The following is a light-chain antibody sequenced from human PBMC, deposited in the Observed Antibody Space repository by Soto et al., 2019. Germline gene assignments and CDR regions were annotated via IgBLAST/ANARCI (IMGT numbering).Light chain of an antibody. Sequence: QSALTQPASVSGSPGQSITISCTGTSSDVGSYNLVSWYQHRPGKAPQLMIYEVTKRPSGVSNRFSGSKSGNTASRTISGLQAEDEADYYCLSYAGSRAVFGGGTQLTVL. J-gene: IGLJ7*01. CDR1: SSDVGSYNL. CDR2: EVT. V-gene: IGLV2-23*02. CDR3: LSYAGSRAV.